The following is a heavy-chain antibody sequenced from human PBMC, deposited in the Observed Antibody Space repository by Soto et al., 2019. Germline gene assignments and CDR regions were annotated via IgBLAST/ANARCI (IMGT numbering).Heavy chain of an antibody. CDR1: GFTFSSYG. Sequence: PGGSLRLSCAASGFTFSSYGMHWVRQAPGKGLEWVAVISYDGSNKYYADSVKGRFTISRDNSKNTLYLQMNSLRAEDTAVYYCAKDPTHYSYDFPFKGYWGQGTLVTVSS. V-gene: IGHV3-30*18. CDR3: AKDPTHYSYDFPFKGY. J-gene: IGHJ4*02. CDR2: ISYDGSNK. D-gene: IGHD3-3*01.